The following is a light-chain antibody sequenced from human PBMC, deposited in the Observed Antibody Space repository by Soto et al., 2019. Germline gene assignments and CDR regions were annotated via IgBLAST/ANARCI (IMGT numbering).Light chain of an antibody. CDR2: GAS. V-gene: IGKV3-15*01. Sequence: EIVMTQSPATLSVSPGERATLSCRASQSVSSNLAWYQHKPGQAPRLLIYGASTRATAIPARFSDSGSGTEFTLNISSLQSEDFAVYYCQQYNNWPWTFGQGTKVEIK. CDR1: QSVSSN. CDR3: QQYNNWPWT. J-gene: IGKJ1*01.